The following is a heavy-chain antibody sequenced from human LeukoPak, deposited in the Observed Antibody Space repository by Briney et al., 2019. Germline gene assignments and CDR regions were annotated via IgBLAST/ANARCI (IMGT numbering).Heavy chain of an antibody. J-gene: IGHJ4*02. D-gene: IGHD7-27*01. Sequence: ASVKVSCKASGYTFTGYYMHWVRQAPGQGLEWMGWINPNSGGTNYAQKFQGRVTMTRDTSISTAYMELSRLRSDDTAVYYCSRGANWGSYFDYWGQGILVTVSS. CDR1: GYTFTGYY. CDR2: INPNSGGT. V-gene: IGHV1-2*02. CDR3: SRGANWGSYFDY.